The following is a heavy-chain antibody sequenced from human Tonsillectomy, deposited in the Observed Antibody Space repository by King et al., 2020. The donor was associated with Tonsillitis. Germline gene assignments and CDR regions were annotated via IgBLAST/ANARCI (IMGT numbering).Heavy chain of an antibody. CDR2: IWFDGSNK. CDR3: ARALGSSGYRLDY. J-gene: IGHJ4*02. CDR1: GFTFSNYG. V-gene: IGHV3-33*08. Sequence: VQLVESGGGVVQPGGSLRLSCAASGFTFSNYGMHWVRQAPGKGRGWVAVIWFDGSNKFYADSVKGRFTISRDNSKNTLYLQMNSLGAEDTAVYYCARALGSSGYRLDYWGQGTLVTVSS. D-gene: IGHD3-22*01.